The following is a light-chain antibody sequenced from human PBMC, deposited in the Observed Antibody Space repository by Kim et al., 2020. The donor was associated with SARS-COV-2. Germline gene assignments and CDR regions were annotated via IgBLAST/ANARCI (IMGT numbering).Light chain of an antibody. CDR1: QGISSA. V-gene: IGKV1-13*02. J-gene: IGKJ4*01. CDR2: DAS. CDR3: QQCNSYPLT. Sequence: AIQLTQSPSSLSASVGDRVTITCRASQGISSALAWYQQKPGKAPKLLIYDASSLESGVPSRFSGSGSGTDFTLTISRLQPEDFATYYCQQCNSYPLTFGGGTKLEI.